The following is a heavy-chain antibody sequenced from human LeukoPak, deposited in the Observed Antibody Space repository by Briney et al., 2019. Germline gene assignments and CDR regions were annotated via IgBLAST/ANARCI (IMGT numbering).Heavy chain of an antibody. V-gene: IGHV4-61*02. D-gene: IGHD3-9*01. J-gene: IGHJ4*02. CDR1: GGSISSGSYY. CDR2: IYTSGST. CDR3: ATELYYDILTGYVDDY. Sequence: PSQTLSLTCTVSGGSISSGSYYWSWIRQPAGKGLEWIGRIYTSGSTNYNPSLTSRVTISVDTCKNQFSLKLSSVTAADTAVYYCATELYYDILTGYVDDYWGQGTLVTVSS.